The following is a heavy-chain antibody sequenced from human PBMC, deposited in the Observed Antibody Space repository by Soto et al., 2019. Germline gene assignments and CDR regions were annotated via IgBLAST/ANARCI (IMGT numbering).Heavy chain of an antibody. Sequence: EVQLVESGDALVQPGGSLRVSCEGSGFTFSTYGMHWVRQAPGKGLEFVSSTSGSGRRTSYADSVTGRFIISRDNSKNTLYLQMGSLRIEDTGVYYCARGRGDYENWNFDLWGRGSLVTVSS. CDR3: ARGRGDYENWNFDL. CDR2: TSGSGRRT. J-gene: IGHJ2*01. V-gene: IGHV3-64*02. D-gene: IGHD4-17*01. CDR1: GFTFSTYG.